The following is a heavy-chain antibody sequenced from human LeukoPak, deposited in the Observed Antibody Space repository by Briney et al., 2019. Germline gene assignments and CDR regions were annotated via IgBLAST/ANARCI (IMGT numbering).Heavy chain of an antibody. J-gene: IGHJ6*02. V-gene: IGHV3-72*01. CDR1: GFTFSDHY. CDR3: ARGSTALTAYYYGMDV. D-gene: IGHD5/OR15-5a*01. Sequence: GGSLRLSCAASGFTFSDHYMDWVRQAPGKGLEWVGRTRNKAKSYTTEYAASAKGRFIISRDDSKNSVYLQVNSLKTEDTAVYYCARGSTALTAYYYGMDVWGQGTTVTVSS. CDR2: TRNKAKSYTT.